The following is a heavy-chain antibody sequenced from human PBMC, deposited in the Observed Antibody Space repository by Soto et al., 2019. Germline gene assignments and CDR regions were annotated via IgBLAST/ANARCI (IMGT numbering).Heavy chain of an antibody. CDR1: GYTFTGYY. V-gene: IGHV1-2*02. J-gene: IGHJ5*02. Sequence: ASVKVSCKASGYTFTGYYMHWVLQAPGEGLEWMGWINPNSGGTNYAQKFQGRVTMTRDTSISTAYMELSRLRSDDTAVYYCAREGTYYYDSSGESVWFDPWGQGTLVTVSS. CDR2: INPNSGGT. CDR3: AREGTYYYDSSGESVWFDP. D-gene: IGHD3-22*01.